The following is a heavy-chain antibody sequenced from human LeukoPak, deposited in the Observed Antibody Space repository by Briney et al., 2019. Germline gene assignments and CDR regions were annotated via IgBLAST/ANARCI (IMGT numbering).Heavy chain of an antibody. CDR1: GFTFSSYG. Sequence: GRSVRLSCAASGFTFSSYGMHWVRQAPGKGLEWVAVIWYDGSNKYYADSVKGRFTISRDNSKNTLYLQMNSLRAEDTAVYYCAKGGGYSSNWSGFSNWGQGTLVTASS. V-gene: IGHV3-33*06. D-gene: IGHD6-13*01. CDR2: IWYDGSNK. CDR3: AKGGGYSSNWSGFSN. J-gene: IGHJ4*02.